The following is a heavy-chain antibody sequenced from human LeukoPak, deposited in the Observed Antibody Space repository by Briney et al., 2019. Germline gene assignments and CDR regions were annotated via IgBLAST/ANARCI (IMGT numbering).Heavy chain of an antibody. D-gene: IGHD5-12*01. CDR2: IRYDGNYK. V-gene: IGHV3-30*02. CDR3: AKAAEWLRSPFDY. CDR1: GFTFSTYG. J-gene: IGHJ4*02. Sequence: GGSLRLSCAASGFTFSTYGLHWALQAPGKGLEWVTFIRYDGNYKYYADSVKGRFTISRDNSKNTLYLQMNSLRADDTAVYYCAKAAEWLRSPFDYWGQGTLVTVSS.